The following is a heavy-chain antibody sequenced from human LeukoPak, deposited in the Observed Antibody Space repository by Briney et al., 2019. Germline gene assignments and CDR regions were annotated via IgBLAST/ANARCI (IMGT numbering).Heavy chain of an antibody. V-gene: IGHV4-4*07. D-gene: IGHD2-15*01. J-gene: IGHJ6*03. CDR2: IYTSGST. Sequence: SETLSLTCTVSGGSISSYYWSWIRQPAGKGLEWIGRIYTSGSTNYNPSLESRVTMSVDTSKNQFSLKLSSVTAADTAVYYCARDRVVVVAAKAATSYYYYMDVWGQGTTVTVSS. CDR3: ARDRVVVVAAKAATSYYYYMDV. CDR1: GGSISSYY.